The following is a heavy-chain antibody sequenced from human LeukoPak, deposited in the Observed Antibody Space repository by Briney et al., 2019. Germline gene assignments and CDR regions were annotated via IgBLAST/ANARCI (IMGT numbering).Heavy chain of an antibody. CDR3: ARVSYYYGSGSYRPTAVYYFDY. CDR2: ISAYNGNT. D-gene: IGHD3-10*01. Sequence: GASVKVSCKASGYTFTSYGISWVRQAPGQGLEWMGWISAYNGNTNYAQKLQGRVTMATDTSTSTAYMELRSLRSDDTAVYYCARVSYYYGSGSYRPTAVYYFDYWGQGTLVTVSS. V-gene: IGHV1-18*01. J-gene: IGHJ4*02. CDR1: GYTFTSYG.